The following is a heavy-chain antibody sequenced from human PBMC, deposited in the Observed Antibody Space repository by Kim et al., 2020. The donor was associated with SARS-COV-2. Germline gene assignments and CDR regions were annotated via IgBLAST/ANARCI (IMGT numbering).Heavy chain of an antibody. CDR1: GFTFSSYA. V-gene: IGHV3-23*01. D-gene: IGHD5-12*01. Sequence: GGSLRLSCAASGFTFSSYAMSWVRQAPGKGLEWVSAISGSGGSTYYADSVKGRFTISRDNSKNTLYLQMNSLRAEDTAVYYCAKDFRGYSGYPLVFLRDQQYYFDYWGQGTLVTVSS. CDR2: ISGSGGST. CDR3: AKDFRGYSGYPLVFLRDQQYYFDY. J-gene: IGHJ4*02.